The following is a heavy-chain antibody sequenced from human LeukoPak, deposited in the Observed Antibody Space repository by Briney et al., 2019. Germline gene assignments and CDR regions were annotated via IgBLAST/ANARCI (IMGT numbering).Heavy chain of an antibody. Sequence: GSLRLSCAASGFTVSSNYMSWVRQAPGKGLEWVSSITSGSSSHIYYTDSVKGRFTISRDNAKNSLFLQMNSLRVEDTAVYYCARDFPPDYWGQGTLVTVSS. CDR2: ITSGSSSHI. CDR1: GFTVSSNY. V-gene: IGHV3-21*01. J-gene: IGHJ4*02. CDR3: ARDFPPDY.